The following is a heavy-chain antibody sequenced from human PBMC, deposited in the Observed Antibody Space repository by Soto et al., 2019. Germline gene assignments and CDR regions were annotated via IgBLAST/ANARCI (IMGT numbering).Heavy chain of an antibody. CDR3: AIDETYCSGGSCLRNYFDY. D-gene: IGHD2-15*01. V-gene: IGHV7-4-1*01. J-gene: IGHJ4*02. Sequence: ASVKVSCKASGYTFTSYAMNWVRQAPGQGLEWMGWINTNTGNPTYAQGFTGRFVFSLDTSVSTAYLQICSLKAEDTAVYYCAIDETYCSGGSCLRNYFDYWGQGTLVTVSS. CDR1: GYTFTSYA. CDR2: INTNTGNP.